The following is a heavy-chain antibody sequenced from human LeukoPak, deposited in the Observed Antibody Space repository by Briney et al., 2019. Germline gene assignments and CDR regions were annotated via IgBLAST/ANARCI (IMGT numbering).Heavy chain of an antibody. CDR1: GGTFSSYA. V-gene: IGHV1-2*02. J-gene: IGHJ3*02. CDR2: IIPNSGGT. CDR3: ARVRYCGGDCDSDKKWAFDI. D-gene: IGHD2-21*02. Sequence: ASVKVSCKASGGTFSSYAISWVRQAPGQGLEWMGRIIPNSGGTNYAQKFQGRVTMTRDTSISTAYMELSRLRSDDTAVYYCARVRYCGGDCDSDKKWAFDIWGQGTMVTVSS.